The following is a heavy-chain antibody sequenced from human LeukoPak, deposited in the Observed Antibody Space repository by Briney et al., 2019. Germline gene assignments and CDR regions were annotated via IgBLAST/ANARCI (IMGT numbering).Heavy chain of an antibody. Sequence: PSGTLSLTCTVSGDSISSSSHHWGWIRQSPGKGLEWIGSIYYGRTTYYNPSLNNRVSISVVTSKNQFSLQLNSMSAADTAVYYCVRHDGRGGATMGALDSWGQGSLVTVSS. CDR1: GDSISSSSHH. CDR2: IYYGRTT. J-gene: IGHJ4*02. V-gene: IGHV4-39*01. CDR3: VRHDGRGGATMGALDS. D-gene: IGHD4/OR15-4a*01.